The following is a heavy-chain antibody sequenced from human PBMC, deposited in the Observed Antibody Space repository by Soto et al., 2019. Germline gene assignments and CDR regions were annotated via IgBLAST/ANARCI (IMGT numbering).Heavy chain of an antibody. CDR1: GFTFSNYV. Sequence: EVQLLESGGGLVQPGGSLRLSCAASGFTFSNYVMGWVRQAPGRGLEWVSGISVSGGSTFYVDSVKGRFTISRDNSKNTLYLQMNSLRAEDTAIYYCMKGSLDYWGQGTLVTVSS. CDR3: MKGSLDY. CDR2: ISVSGGST. V-gene: IGHV3-23*01. J-gene: IGHJ4*02. D-gene: IGHD6-6*01.